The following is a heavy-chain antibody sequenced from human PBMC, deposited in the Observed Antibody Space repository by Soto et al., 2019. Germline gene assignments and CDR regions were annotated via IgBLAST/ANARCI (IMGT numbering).Heavy chain of an antibody. CDR3: VKDSDTAMVYYYYCGMDV. Sequence: QVQLVESGGGVVQPGRSLRLSCAASGFTFSSYGMHWVRQAPGKGLEWVVVISYDGSNKYYADSVKGRFTISRDNSKNTLYMQLNILRAEDTAVYYCVKDSDTAMVYYYYCGMDVWGQGTMVTVSS. J-gene: IGHJ6*02. CDR2: ISYDGSNK. V-gene: IGHV3-30*18. D-gene: IGHD5-18*01. CDR1: GFTFSSYG.